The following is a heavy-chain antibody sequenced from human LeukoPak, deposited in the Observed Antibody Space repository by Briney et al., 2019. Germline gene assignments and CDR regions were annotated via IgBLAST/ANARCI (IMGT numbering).Heavy chain of an antibody. CDR2: ISGSGGST. D-gene: IGHD1-26*01. Sequence: PGGSLRLSCAVSGFTFSSNAMSWVRQAPGKGLEWVSVISGSGGSTYYADSVKGRFTISRDNSKNMLYLQMNSLRAEDTALYYCAKDGGNYYAISDAFDIWGQGTMVTVSS. CDR3: AKDGGNYYAISDAFDI. CDR1: GFTFSSNA. V-gene: IGHV3-23*01. J-gene: IGHJ3*02.